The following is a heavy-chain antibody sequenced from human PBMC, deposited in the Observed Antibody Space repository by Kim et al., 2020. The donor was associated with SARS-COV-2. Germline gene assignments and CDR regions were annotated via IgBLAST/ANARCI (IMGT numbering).Heavy chain of an antibody. CDR3: ARGEMIFGVVTYAFDI. CDR2: IYYSGST. D-gene: IGHD3-3*01. V-gene: IGHV4-31*03. CDR1: GGSISSGGYY. J-gene: IGHJ3*02. Sequence: SETLSLTCTVSGGSISSGGYYWSWNRQHPGKGLEWIGYIYYSGSTYYNPSLKSRVTISVDTSKNQFSLKLSSVTAADTAVYYCARGEMIFGVVTYAFDIWGQGTMGTVSS.